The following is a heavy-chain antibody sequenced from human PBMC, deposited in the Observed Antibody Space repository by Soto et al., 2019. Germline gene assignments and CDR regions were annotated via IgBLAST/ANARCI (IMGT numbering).Heavy chain of an antibody. CDR3: GLYDALFFDF. V-gene: IGHV3-21*01. CDR2: ITNSAYT. CDR1: GFTFSTIN. D-gene: IGHD2-8*01. Sequence: ESGGGLVTPGGSLRLSCAASGFTFSTININWVRQAPGKGLEWVSSITNSAYTSYADSVKGRFTISRDNAKNSLYLQMNSLRAEDTAVYYCGLYDALFFDFWGQGALVTVSS. J-gene: IGHJ4*02.